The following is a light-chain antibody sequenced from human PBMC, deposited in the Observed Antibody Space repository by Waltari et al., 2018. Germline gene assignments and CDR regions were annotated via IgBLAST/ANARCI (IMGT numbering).Light chain of an antibody. J-gene: IGKJ1*01. CDR2: KAS. V-gene: IGKV1-5*03. CDR3: QQFFTYPWT. CDR1: QNVNKW. Sequence: DIQMTQSPSRVSSYVGGRVSIPCRATQNVNKWMAWYQQRPGQAPKLLIYKASSLQSGVPSRFRGGGSGTQFTLTIDSLQPDDFATYYCQQFFTYPWTFGQGTTVEVK.